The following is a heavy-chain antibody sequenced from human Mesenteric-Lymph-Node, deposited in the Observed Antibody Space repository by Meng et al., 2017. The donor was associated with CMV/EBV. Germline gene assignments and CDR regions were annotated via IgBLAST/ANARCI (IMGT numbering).Heavy chain of an antibody. CDR2: ISDSGDNT. J-gene: IGHJ4*02. D-gene: IGHD4-17*01. Sequence: GESLKISCAASGFTFSGYAMSWVRQAPGRGLEWVSTISDSGDNTYYADSVKGRFTVSRDNSKKMLYLHVNSVRAEDTALYYCAKICPTVTFDYWGQGTLVTVSS. V-gene: IGHV3-23*01. CDR1: GFTFSGYA. CDR3: AKICPTVTFDY.